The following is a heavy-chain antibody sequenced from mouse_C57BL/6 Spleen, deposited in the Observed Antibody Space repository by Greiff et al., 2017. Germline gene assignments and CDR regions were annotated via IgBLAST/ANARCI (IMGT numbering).Heavy chain of an antibody. CDR3: AGVEDAMDD. J-gene: IGHJ4*01. CDR2: IYPGDGDT. V-gene: IGHV1-82*01. Sequence: QVQLQQSGPELVKPGASVKISCKASGYAFSSSWMNWVKQRPGKGLEWIGRIYPGDGDTNYNGKFKGKATLTADKSSSTAYMQLSSLTSEDSAVYFCAGVEDAMDDWGQGTSVTVSS. CDR1: GYAFSSSW.